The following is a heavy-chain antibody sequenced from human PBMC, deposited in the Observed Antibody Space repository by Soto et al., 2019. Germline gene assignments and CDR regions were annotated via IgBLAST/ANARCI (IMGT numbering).Heavy chain of an antibody. V-gene: IGHV4-30-4*01. D-gene: IGHD4-17*01. J-gene: IGHJ4*02. CDR2: IYYSGST. CDR1: CGSISSGDYY. Sequence: SETLSLTCTVSCGSISSGDYYWSWIRQPPGKGLEWIGYIYYSGSTYYNPSLKSRVTISVDTSKNQFSLKLSSVTAADTAVYYCARSSDGDYVDYWGQGTLVTVSS. CDR3: ARSSDGDYVDY.